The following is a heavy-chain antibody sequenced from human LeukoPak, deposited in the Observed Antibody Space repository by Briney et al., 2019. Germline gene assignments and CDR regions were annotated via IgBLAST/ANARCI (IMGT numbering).Heavy chain of an antibody. CDR3: ASRSSSGYSYGYREDY. V-gene: IGHV4-31*03. J-gene: IGHJ4*02. CDR1: GGSISSGGYY. Sequence: PSETLSLTCTVSGGSISSGGYYWSWIRQHPGKGLEWIGYIYYSGSTYYNPSLKSRVTISVDTSKNQFSLKLSSVTAADTAVYYCASRSSSGYSYGYREDYWGQGTLVTVSS. D-gene: IGHD5-18*01. CDR2: IYYSGST.